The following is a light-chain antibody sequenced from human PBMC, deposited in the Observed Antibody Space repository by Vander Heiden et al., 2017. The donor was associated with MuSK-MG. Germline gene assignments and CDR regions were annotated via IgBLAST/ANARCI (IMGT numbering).Light chain of an antibody. CDR2: AAS. V-gene: IGKV1-16*02. CDR1: QDIYTH. CDR3: QQDCRYPHT. J-gene: IGKJ5*01. Sequence: DIEMTQSPPSLSASVGDRVTITCRASQDIYTHLSWFQQKAGKAPKPLIYAASSLRSGVPPKFSGSGSGTDFSLTISSLQPEDSATYYCQQDCRYPHTFGHGTRLEMK.